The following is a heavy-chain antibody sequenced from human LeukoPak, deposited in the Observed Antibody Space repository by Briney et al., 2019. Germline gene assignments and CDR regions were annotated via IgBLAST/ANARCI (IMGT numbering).Heavy chain of an antibody. J-gene: IGHJ5*02. CDR1: GGSISNYY. CDR2: IYYSGST. D-gene: IGHD3-10*01. V-gene: IGHV4-59*01. CDR3: ARDERGWFDP. Sequence: PSETLSLTCTVSGGSISNYYWSWIRQPPGKGLEWIGYIYYSGSTNYNPSLKSRVTISVDTSKNQFSLKLSSVTAADTAVYYCARDERGWFDPWGQGTLVTVSS.